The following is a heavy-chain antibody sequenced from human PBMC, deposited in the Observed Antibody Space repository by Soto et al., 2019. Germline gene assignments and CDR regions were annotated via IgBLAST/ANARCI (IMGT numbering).Heavy chain of an antibody. CDR3: RVRGIY. CDR2: INQDGSEK. D-gene: IGHD3-10*01. V-gene: IGHV3-7*01. CDR1: GFTFSSYW. J-gene: IGHJ4*02. Sequence: EVQLVESGGGLVQPGGSMRLSCAASGFTFSSYWMSWVRQAPGKGLEWVANINQDGSEKYYVDSVKGRFTVSRDKAKKSLYLQMNGLRAEDMAAYYERVRGIYWGQGTLVTVSS.